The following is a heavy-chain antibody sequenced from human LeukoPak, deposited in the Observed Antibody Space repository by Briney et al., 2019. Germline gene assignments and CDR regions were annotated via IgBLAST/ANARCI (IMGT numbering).Heavy chain of an antibody. CDR2: INEDGSDK. J-gene: IGHJ4*02. Sequence: GGSLRLSCAASGFTFSSYTMNWVRQAPGKGLEWLANINEDGSDKNYVVALKGRFTISRDNAKKSLYLQMNSLRAEDTAVYYCARDAAYGYDRFDYWGQGTQVTVSS. D-gene: IGHD4-17*01. CDR3: ARDAAYGYDRFDY. V-gene: IGHV3-7*01. CDR1: GFTFSSYT.